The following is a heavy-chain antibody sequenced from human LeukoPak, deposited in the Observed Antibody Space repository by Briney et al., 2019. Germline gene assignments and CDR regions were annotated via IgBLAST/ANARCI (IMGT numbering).Heavy chain of an antibody. V-gene: IGHV1-2*02. D-gene: IGHD2-2*01. Sequence: GASVKVSCKASGYTFAVYYMHWVRQAPGQGLEWMGSINPNSGGTNYAQKFHGRVTMTRDTSISTAYMELSGLRSDDTAVYYCARDQYCTSTSCYPYFDYWGQGALVTVSS. J-gene: IGHJ4*02. CDR1: GYTFAVYY. CDR3: ARDQYCTSTSCYPYFDY. CDR2: INPNSGGT.